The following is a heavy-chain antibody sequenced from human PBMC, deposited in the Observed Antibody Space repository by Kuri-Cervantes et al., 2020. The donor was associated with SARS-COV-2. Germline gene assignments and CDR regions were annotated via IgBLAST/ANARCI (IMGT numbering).Heavy chain of an antibody. V-gene: IGHV3-48*04. CDR1: GFVFDDYS. CDR3: ARDAAYPRMTTVTTYPYY. J-gene: IGHJ4*02. CDR2: ISSSGSTI. D-gene: IGHD4-17*01. Sequence: GESLKISCVGSGFVFDDYSMHWVRLAPGKGLEWVSYISSSGSTIYYADSVKGRFTISRDNAKNSLYLQMNSLRAEDTAVYYCARDAAYPRMTTVTTYPYYWGQGTLVTVSS.